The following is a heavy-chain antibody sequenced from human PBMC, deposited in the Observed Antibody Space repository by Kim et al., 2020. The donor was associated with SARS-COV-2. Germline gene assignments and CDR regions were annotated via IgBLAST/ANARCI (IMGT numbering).Heavy chain of an antibody. J-gene: IGHJ4*02. V-gene: IGHV3-33*01. CDR3: ARDRGYLYYFDY. CDR1: GFTFSSYG. CDR2: IWYDGSNK. Sequence: GGSLRLSCTASGFTFSSYGMHWVRQAPGKGLEWVAVIWYDGSNKYYADSVKGRFTISRDNSKNTLYLQMNSLRAEDTALYFCARDRGYLYYFDYWGQGT. D-gene: IGHD3-22*01.